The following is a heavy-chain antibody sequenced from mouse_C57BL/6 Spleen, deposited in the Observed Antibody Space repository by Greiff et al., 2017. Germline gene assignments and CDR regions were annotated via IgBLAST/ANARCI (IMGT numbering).Heavy chain of an antibody. V-gene: IGHV14-3*01. CDR1: GFNFKNTY. Sequence: EVQLQQSVAELVRPGASVKLSCTASGFNFKNTYMHWVKQRPEQGLEWIGRIDPANGNTKYAPKFQGKATITADTSSNTAYLQLSSLTSEDTAIYYCARSRGNYPNWYFDVWGTGTTVTVSS. J-gene: IGHJ1*03. D-gene: IGHD2-1*01. CDR3: ARSRGNYPNWYFDV. CDR2: IDPANGNT.